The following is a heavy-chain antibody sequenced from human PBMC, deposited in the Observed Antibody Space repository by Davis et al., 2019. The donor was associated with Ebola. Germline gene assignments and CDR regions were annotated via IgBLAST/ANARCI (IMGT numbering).Heavy chain of an antibody. D-gene: IGHD6-19*01. CDR1: GFTFSTFG. CDR3: AKGDNSGWYGVDY. CDR2: IRFDGSEK. J-gene: IGHJ4*01. V-gene: IGHV3-30*02. Sequence: PGSSLKISCSASGFTFSTFGMFWVRQAPGKGLEWVAFIRFDGSEKYYADSVKGRFTISRENSKATLDLQMNSLRAEDTAVYYCAKGDNSGWYGVDYWGQGTLVTVSS.